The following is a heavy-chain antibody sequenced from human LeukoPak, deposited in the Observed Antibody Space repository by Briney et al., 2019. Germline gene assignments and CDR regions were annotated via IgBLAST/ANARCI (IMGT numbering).Heavy chain of an antibody. CDR2: ISGSGDNT. V-gene: IGHV3-23*01. CDR1: GFTFSSHG. J-gene: IGHJ4*02. D-gene: IGHD4/OR15-4a*01. CDR3: ARRAGAYSHPYDY. Sequence: GGSLRLSCAASGFTFSSHGMSWVRQAPGKGLEWVSTISGSGDNTYYADSVKGRFTISRDNSKNTLYLQMNSLRAEDTAVYYCARRAGAYSHPYDYWGQGTLVTVSS.